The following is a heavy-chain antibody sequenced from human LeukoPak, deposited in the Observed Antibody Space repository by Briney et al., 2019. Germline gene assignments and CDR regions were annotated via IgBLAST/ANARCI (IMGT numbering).Heavy chain of an antibody. J-gene: IGHJ3*02. Sequence: GGSLRLSCAASGFTFSSYAMSWVRQAPGKGLEWVSAISDGGGSTYYAGSVKGRFTISRDNSKNTLYLQMNSLRVEDTAVYFCAKGGVLSGWNGADIWGQGTMVTVSS. CDR3: AKGGVLSGWNGADI. CDR1: GFTFSSYA. CDR2: ISDGGGST. V-gene: IGHV3-23*01. D-gene: IGHD6-19*01.